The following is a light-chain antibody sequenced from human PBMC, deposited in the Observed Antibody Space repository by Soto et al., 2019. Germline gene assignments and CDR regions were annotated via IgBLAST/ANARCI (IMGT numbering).Light chain of an antibody. CDR3: QQSYSNPRT. CDR2: STS. V-gene: IGKV1-39*01. CDR1: QSVNRY. Sequence: DIQMTQSPSSLSASVGDRVTITCRASQSVNRYLNWYQQKEGKAPKLLIYSTSILESGVPSRFSASGSGTDFTLTINSLQPEDFATYYSQQSYSNPRTFGQGTRVEVK. J-gene: IGKJ1*01.